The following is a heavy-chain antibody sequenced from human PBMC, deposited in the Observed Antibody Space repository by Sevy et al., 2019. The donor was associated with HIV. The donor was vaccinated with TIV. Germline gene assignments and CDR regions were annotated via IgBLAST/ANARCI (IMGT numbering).Heavy chain of an antibody. D-gene: IGHD3-22*01. CDR3: ARDTSYYDSSGYVYGMDV. V-gene: IGHV3-21*01. CDR2: ISSSSSYI. CDR1: GFTFSNYA. J-gene: IGHJ6*02. Sequence: GGSLRLSCADSGFTFSNYAMAWVRQAPGKGLEWVSSISSSSSYIYYADSVKGRFTISRDNAKNSLYLQMNSLRAEDTAVYYCARDTSYYDSSGYVYGMDVWGQGTTVTVSS.